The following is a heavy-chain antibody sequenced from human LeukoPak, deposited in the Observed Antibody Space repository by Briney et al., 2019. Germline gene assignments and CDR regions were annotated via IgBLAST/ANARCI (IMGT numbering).Heavy chain of an antibody. Sequence: SETLSLTCAVYGGSFSGYYWSWIRQPPGKGLEWIGEINHSGSTNYNPSLKSRVTISVDTSKNQFSLKLSSVTAADTAVYYCARAPSGFHYYYYYGMDVWGQGTTVTVS. CDR3: ARAPSGFHYYYYYGMDV. CDR1: GGSFSGYY. CDR2: INHSGST. J-gene: IGHJ6*02. D-gene: IGHD1-26*01. V-gene: IGHV4-34*01.